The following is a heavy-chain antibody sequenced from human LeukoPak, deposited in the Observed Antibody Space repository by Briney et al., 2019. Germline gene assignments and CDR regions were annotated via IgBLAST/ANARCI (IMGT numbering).Heavy chain of an antibody. V-gene: IGHV4-61*05. D-gene: IGHD3-9*01. CDR2: IYYNGST. CDR1: GVPISSRSYY. J-gene: IGHJ6*02. Sequence: SETLSLTCSVSGVPISSRSYYWSWIRQPPGKGLEWIGYIYYNGSTNYNPSLKSRVTISVDTSKIQFSLKLSSVTAADTAVYYCARTYYDILTGYYMPLDVWGQGTTVTVSS. CDR3: ARTYYDILTGYYMPLDV.